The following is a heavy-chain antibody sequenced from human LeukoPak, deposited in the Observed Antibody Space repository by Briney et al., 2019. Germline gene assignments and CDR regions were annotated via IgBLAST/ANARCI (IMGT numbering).Heavy chain of an antibody. CDR1: GASISSGDDY. D-gene: IGHD6-6*01. CDR2: IYYNGTT. V-gene: IGHV4-30-4*01. CDR3: ARYSSSSGAFDY. Sequence: SETLSLTCTVSGASISSGDDYWSWIRQPPGKGLEWIRYIYYNGTTYYNPSLKSRVTISVDTSKNQFSLKVSSVTAADTAVYYCARYSSSSGAFDYWGQGTLVTVSS. J-gene: IGHJ4*02.